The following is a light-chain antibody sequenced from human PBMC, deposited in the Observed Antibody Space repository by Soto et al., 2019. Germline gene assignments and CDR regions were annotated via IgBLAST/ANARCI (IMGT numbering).Light chain of an antibody. Sequence: EIVMTQSPATLSVSPGERATLSCRASQSVRSNLAWYQQKPGQAPRLLIYGASTRATGIPARFSGSGSGTDFTLTISSLQSEDSAVYYCQQYHISPPDTFGQGTKLEIK. CDR3: QQYHISPPDT. CDR2: GAS. J-gene: IGKJ2*01. V-gene: IGKV3-15*01. CDR1: QSVRSN.